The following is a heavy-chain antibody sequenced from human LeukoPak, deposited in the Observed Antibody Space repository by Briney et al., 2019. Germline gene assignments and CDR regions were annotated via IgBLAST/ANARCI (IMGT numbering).Heavy chain of an antibody. CDR1: GGSISSGNYY. J-gene: IGHJ4*02. CDR2: ISTSGNT. Sequence: SETLSLTCTVSGGSISSGNYYWTWIRQPAGKGLEWIGRISTSGNTNYNPSLKSRITISLDTSKNQFSLKLSSVTAADTAVYYCARERREQLLPPYTRSVTYFDYWGQGTLVTVSS. CDR3: ARERREQLLPPYTRSVTYFDY. V-gene: IGHV4-61*02. D-gene: IGHD2-2*01.